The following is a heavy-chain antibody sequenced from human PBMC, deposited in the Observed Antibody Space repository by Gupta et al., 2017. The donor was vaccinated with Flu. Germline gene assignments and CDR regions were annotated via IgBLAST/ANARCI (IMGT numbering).Heavy chain of an antibody. CDR1: GGSISRSSYY. Sequence: QLQLQESGPGLVKPSETLSLTCTVSGGSISRSSYYWGWIRQPPGKGLEWIGSIYYSGSTYYNPSLKSRVTISVDTSKNQFSLKLSSVTAADTAVYYCARSQITIFGVVTTFDYWGQGTLVTVSS. CDR3: ARSQITIFGVVTTFDY. V-gene: IGHV4-39*01. CDR2: IYYSGST. D-gene: IGHD3-3*01. J-gene: IGHJ4*02.